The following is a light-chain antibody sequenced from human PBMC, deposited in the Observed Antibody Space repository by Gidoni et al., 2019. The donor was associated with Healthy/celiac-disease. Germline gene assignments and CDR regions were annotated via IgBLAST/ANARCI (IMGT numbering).Light chain of an antibody. CDR2: GAS. Sequence: VLTQSPGTLSLSPGERATLSCRASQSVSSSYLAWYQQKPGQAPRLLIYGASSRATGIPDRFSGSGSGTDFTLTISRLEPEDFAVYYCQQYGSSLFTFGPGTKVDIK. CDR3: QQYGSSLFT. J-gene: IGKJ3*01. CDR1: QSVSSSY. V-gene: IGKV3-20*01.